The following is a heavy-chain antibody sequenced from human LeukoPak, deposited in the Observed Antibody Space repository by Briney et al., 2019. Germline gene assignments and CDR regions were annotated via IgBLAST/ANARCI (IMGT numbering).Heavy chain of an antibody. J-gene: IGHJ4*02. Sequence: GGSLRLSCAASGFTFSSYWMSWVRQAPGKGPEWVANIKQDGREKHYVDSVKGRFTISRDNAKSSLYLQMNSLRAEDTAIYYCTRDEAAATNWGQGTLVTVSS. D-gene: IGHD6-13*01. V-gene: IGHV3-7*01. CDR1: GFTFSSYW. CDR2: IKQDGREK. CDR3: TRDEAAATN.